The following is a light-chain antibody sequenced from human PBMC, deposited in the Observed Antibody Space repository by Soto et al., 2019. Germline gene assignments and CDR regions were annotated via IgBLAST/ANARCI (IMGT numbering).Light chain of an antibody. Sequence: QSVLTQPPSVSGAPGQRVTISCTGSSSNIGAGYDVHWYQQLPGTAPKHLIYGNSNRPSGVPERFSGSKSGTSASLAITGVQPEDEADYYCQSYDSSLSGWVFGGGTKVTVL. CDR1: SSNIGAGYD. J-gene: IGLJ3*02. CDR3: QSYDSSLSGWV. CDR2: GNS. V-gene: IGLV1-40*01.